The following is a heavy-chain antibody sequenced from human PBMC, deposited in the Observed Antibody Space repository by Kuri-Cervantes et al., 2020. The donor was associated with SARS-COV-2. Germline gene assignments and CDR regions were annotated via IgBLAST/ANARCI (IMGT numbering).Heavy chain of an antibody. J-gene: IGHJ4*02. D-gene: IGHD6-19*01. V-gene: IGHV1-18*01. Sequence: ASVKVSCKASGGTFSSYAISWVRQAPGQGLEWMGGISAYNGNTNYAQKLQGRVTMTTDTSTSTAYMELRSLRSDDTAVYYCARDSLAVAGTLVDWGQGTLVTVSS. CDR1: GGTFSSYA. CDR2: ISAYNGNT. CDR3: ARDSLAVAGTLVD.